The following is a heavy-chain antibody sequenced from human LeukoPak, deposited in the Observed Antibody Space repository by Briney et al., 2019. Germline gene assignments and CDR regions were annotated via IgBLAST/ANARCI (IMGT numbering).Heavy chain of an antibody. CDR3: AKDYDILTGYRNVGAFDI. J-gene: IGHJ3*02. CDR1: GFPLSSYA. CDR2: TSSSDPGT. Sequence: GGSLRLFCAASGFPLSSYAMSWVRQGPGKGVEWVAATSSSDPGTYHADSVRGRFTISRDNSKNTLYLQMNSLRAEDTAVYYCAKDYDILTGYRNVGAFDIWGQGTMVTVSS. D-gene: IGHD3-9*01. V-gene: IGHV3-23*01.